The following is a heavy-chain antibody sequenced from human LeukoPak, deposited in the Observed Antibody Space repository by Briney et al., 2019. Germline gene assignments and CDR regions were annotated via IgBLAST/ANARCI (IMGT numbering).Heavy chain of an antibody. V-gene: IGHV1-69*13. CDR1: GGTFSSSA. Sequence: SVKVSCKTSGGTFSSSAITWVRQAPGQGLEWMGGIIPIFGPGNYAQKFQGRVTITADESTTTAYMELSTLTSEDTAVYYCARGPLVGASYSSFDNWGQGTLVTVSS. CDR3: ARGPLVGASYSSFDN. D-gene: IGHD1-26*01. CDR2: IIPIFGPG. J-gene: IGHJ4*02.